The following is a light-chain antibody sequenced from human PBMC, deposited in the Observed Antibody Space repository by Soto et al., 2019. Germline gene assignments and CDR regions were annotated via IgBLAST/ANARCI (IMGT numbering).Light chain of an antibody. Sequence: QSGLTQPPSVSGAPGQRVTISCTGNSSNLGAGYDVHWYQQLPGAAPKLVIFGNRNRPSGVPERFSGSKSGTSASLAITGLQAEDEADYYCSSFTVHTTPVVFGGGTKLTVL. CDR1: SSNLGAGYD. CDR2: GNR. V-gene: IGLV1-40*01. J-gene: IGLJ2*01. CDR3: SSFTVHTTPVV.